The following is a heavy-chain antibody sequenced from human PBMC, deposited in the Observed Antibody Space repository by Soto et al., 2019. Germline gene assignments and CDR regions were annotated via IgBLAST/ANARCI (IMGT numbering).Heavy chain of an antibody. V-gene: IGHV4-30-2*01. Sequence: QLQLQESGSGLVKPSQTLSLTCAVSGGPISSGGYSWSWIRQPPGKGLEWIGYIYHSGSTYYNPSLKSRVTISVDRFKKQFSLKLSSVTAADTAVYYCARRSGFPSYYGMDVWGQGTTVTVSS. J-gene: IGHJ6*02. D-gene: IGHD5-12*01. CDR1: GGPISSGGYS. CDR2: IYHSGST. CDR3: ARRSGFPSYYGMDV.